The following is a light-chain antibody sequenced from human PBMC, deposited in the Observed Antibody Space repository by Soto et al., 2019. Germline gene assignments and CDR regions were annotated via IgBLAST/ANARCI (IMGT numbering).Light chain of an antibody. CDR1: QSVSRR. CDR2: GAS. CDR3: QQYGSSPWT. Sequence: EFVLAQSPGTLSLSAGGRATLSCRASQSVSRRLAWYQQRPGQSPRLLISGASMRASGVPVRFIGSGSGTDFTLTITRLEPEDFAVYYCQQYGSSPWTFGQGTKVDIK. J-gene: IGKJ1*01. V-gene: IGKV3-20*01.